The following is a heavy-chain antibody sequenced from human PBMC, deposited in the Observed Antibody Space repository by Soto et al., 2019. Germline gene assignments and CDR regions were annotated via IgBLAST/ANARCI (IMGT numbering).Heavy chain of an antibody. J-gene: IGHJ3*02. CDR3: ARWQLPDAFDI. CDR1: GFTFSSYS. CDR2: ISSSSIYI. V-gene: IGHV3-21*01. Sequence: PGGSLRLSCAASGFTFSSYSMNWVRQAPGKGLEWVSSISSSSIYIFYADSVKGRFTISRDNAKNSLSLQMNSLRDEDTAVYYCARWQLPDAFDIWGQGTMVTVSS. D-gene: IGHD6-13*01.